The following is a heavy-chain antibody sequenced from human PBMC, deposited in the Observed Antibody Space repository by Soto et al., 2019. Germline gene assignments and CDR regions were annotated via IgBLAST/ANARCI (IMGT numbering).Heavy chain of an antibody. D-gene: IGHD2-8*02. CDR1: GGSLSSYP. Sequence: QVQLLQSGSEVKKPGSSVKVSCRASGGSLSSYPVTWVRQAPGQGLEWVGRIIPIVGLTNYAQKFQGRVTITADKSTSTAYMELSSLRSDDTAVYYCARPTGGHDAGANYMDVWGKGTTVIVSS. CDR2: IIPIVGLT. CDR3: ARPTGGHDAGANYMDV. J-gene: IGHJ6*03. V-gene: IGHV1-69*02.